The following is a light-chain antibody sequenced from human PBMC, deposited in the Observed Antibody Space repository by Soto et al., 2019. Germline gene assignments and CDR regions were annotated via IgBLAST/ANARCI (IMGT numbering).Light chain of an antibody. Sequence: QSALTQPRSVSGSPGQSVSISCTGTNSDIGNYNLVSWYQQPPGKAPKLIISAVSRRPSGVPDRFSGSKSGNTASLTISGLQSGDGAEYYCWSNTTSGMWVFGGGTKLPAL. J-gene: IGLJ3*02. CDR2: AVS. V-gene: IGLV2-11*01. CDR1: NSDIGNYNL. CDR3: WSNTTSGMWV.